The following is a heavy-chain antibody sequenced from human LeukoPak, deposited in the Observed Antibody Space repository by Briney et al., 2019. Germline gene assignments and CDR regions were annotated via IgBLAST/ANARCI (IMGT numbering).Heavy chain of an antibody. CDR2: INAGNGNT. J-gene: IGHJ5*02. Sequence: ASVKVSCKASGYTFTSYAMHWVRQAPGQRLEWMGWINAGNGNTKYSQKFQGRVTVTRDTSASTAYMELSGLRSEDTAVYYCASGTYYYDSSGYYDWFDPWGQGTLVTVSS. D-gene: IGHD3-22*01. V-gene: IGHV1-3*01. CDR1: GYTFTSYA. CDR3: ASGTYYYDSSGYYDWFDP.